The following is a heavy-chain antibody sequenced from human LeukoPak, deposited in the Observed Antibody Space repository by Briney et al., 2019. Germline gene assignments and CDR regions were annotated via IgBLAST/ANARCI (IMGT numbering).Heavy chain of an antibody. CDR1: GYTFTGYY. Sequence: ASVKVSCKASGYTFTGYYMHWVRQAPGQGLEWMGWINPNSGGTNYAQKFQGRVTMTRDTPISTAYMELSRLRSDDTAVHYCARGWLQSEVADYWGQGTLVTVSS. D-gene: IGHD5-24*01. CDR2: INPNSGGT. J-gene: IGHJ4*02. CDR3: ARGWLQSEVADY. V-gene: IGHV1-2*02.